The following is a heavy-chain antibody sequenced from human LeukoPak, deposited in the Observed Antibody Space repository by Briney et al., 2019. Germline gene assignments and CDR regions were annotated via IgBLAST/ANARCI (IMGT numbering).Heavy chain of an antibody. CDR3: ARDDAFHI. CDR1: GCTFTSYC. CDR2: VNPYGGST. J-gene: IGHJ3*02. Sequence: ASVKVSCKASGCTFTSYCMHWVRLAPAQGREGMGIVNPYGGSTSYAHQFQGRVTMTRDMSTRTVYMVLTSLRSEDTGVYDCARDDAFHIWGQGTMVTVSS. V-gene: IGHV1-46*01.